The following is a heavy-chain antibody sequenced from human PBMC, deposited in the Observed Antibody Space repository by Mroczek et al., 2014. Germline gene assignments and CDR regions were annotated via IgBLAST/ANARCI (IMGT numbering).Heavy chain of an antibody. Sequence: QVQLQQWGPGLVKPSETLSLTCTVSGGSISSISYYWGWIRQPPGKGLEWIGTIHYSGTSYYNPSLKSRVTISLDTSKNQFSLQLNSVTAADTAVFYCARLVASAPGXFFWGQGNPWSPSPQ. CDR2: IHYSGTS. V-gene: IGHV4-39*01. D-gene: IGHD6-13*01. CDR1: GGSISSISYY. CDR3: ARLVASAPGXFF. J-gene: IGHJ1*01.